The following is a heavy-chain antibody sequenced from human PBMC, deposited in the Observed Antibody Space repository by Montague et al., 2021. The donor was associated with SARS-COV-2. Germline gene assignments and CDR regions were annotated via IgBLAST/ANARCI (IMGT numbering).Heavy chain of an antibody. V-gene: IGHV3-30*04. Sequence: SLSLSASGFIFSNFAFHWVRQAPGKGLEWVAIITYDGIDKFYADSVKGRFTISRDNSKNTLYLQMNSLRAEDTAVYYCARPYSGSYLGWFDPWGQGTLVTVSS. CDR1: GFIFSNFA. CDR2: ITYDGIDK. J-gene: IGHJ5*02. D-gene: IGHD1-26*01. CDR3: ARPYSGSYLGWFDP.